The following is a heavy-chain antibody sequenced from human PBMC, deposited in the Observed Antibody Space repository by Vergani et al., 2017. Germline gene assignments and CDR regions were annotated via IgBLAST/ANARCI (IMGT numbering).Heavy chain of an antibody. CDR3: GRVADFYCLGSRLLDL. D-gene: IGHD3-10*01. CDR2: MYHSGST. V-gene: IGHV4-59*01. J-gene: IGHJ5*02. Sequence: QVQLQESGPGLVKPSETLSLTCSVSGGSMSGYYWSWIRQPPGKELEWIGYMYHSGSTNYNPSLETRVTISGDTSKNQFSLKLNSVTAADTAVYYCGRVADFYCLGSRLLDLWGQGILVTVSS. CDR1: GGSMSGYY.